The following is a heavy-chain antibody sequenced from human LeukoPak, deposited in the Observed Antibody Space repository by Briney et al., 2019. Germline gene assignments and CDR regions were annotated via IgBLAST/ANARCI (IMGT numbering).Heavy chain of an antibody. CDR3: ARVGNRMGYMDV. CDR1: GFTFSSYS. CDR2: ISSSSSYI. D-gene: IGHD1-14*01. J-gene: IGHJ6*03. V-gene: IGHV3-21*01. Sequence: PGGSLRLSCAASGFTFSSYSMNWVRQAPGKGLEWVSSISSSSSYIYYADSVKGRFTISRDNAKNSLYLQMNSLRAEDTAVYYCARVGNRMGYMDVWGKGTTVTVSS.